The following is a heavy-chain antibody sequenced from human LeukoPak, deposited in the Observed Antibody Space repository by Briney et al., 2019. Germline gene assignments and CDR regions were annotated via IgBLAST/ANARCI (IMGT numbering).Heavy chain of an antibody. V-gene: IGHV1-69*10. CDR1: GGTFSRYA. D-gene: IGHD6-6*01. CDR3: ARGQKEYSSSSATQRFDP. Sequence: SVNVSCKASGGTFSRYASSWVRQAPGQGLEWMGGIIPIFGIANYAQKFQGRVTITADKSTSTAYMELSSLRSEDTAVYYCARGQKEYSSSSATQRFDPWGQGTLVTVSS. J-gene: IGHJ5*02. CDR2: IIPIFGIA.